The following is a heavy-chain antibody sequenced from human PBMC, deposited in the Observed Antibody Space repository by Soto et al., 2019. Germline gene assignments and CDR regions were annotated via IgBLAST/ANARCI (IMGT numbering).Heavy chain of an antibody. Sequence: SETLSLTCTVSGGSISSGGYYWSWIRQHPGKGLEWIGYIYYSGSTYYNPSLESRVTISVDTSKNQFSLNLTSVTASDTALYYCARGFPVYYYYYRLDVWAKGTTVTVSS. CDR3: ARGFPVYYYYYRLDV. CDR2: IYYSGST. CDR1: GGSISSGGYY. J-gene: IGHJ6*04. V-gene: IGHV4-31*03.